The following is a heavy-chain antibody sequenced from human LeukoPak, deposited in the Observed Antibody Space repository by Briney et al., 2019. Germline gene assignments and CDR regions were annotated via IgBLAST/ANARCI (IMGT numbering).Heavy chain of an antibody. V-gene: IGHV3-23*01. CDR1: GFTFSSYA. Sequence: GGSLRLSCAASGFTFSSYAMSWVRQAPGKGLEWVSAISGSGGSTYHADSVKGRFTISRDNSKNTLYLQMNSLRAEDTAVYYCAKIPVGNYYYYGMDVWGQGTTVTVSS. J-gene: IGHJ6*02. CDR3: AKIPVGNYYYYGMDV. CDR2: ISGSGGST. D-gene: IGHD1-26*01.